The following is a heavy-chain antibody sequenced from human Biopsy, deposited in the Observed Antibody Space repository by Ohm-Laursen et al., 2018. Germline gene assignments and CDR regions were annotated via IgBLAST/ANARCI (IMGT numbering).Heavy chain of an antibody. D-gene: IGHD2/OR15-2a*01. CDR1: GGSISSYY. V-gene: IGHV4-59*07. CDR3: ARGMRTTGWPYFDY. CDR2: IYSGGNI. J-gene: IGHJ4*02. Sequence: SDTLSLTWTVSGGSISSYYWSWIRQPPGQGLQYIGFIYSGGNINYNPSLRSRVTMSVDTSKNQFSLRLNSVTAADTAVYYCARGMRTTGWPYFDYWGQGILVTVSS.